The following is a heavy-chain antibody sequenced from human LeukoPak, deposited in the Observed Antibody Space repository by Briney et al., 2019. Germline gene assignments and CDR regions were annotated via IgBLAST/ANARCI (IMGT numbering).Heavy chain of an antibody. CDR2: INHSGST. D-gene: IGHD3-10*01. CDR1: GGSFRGYY. Sequence: SETLSLTCAVYGGSFRGYYWSWIRQPPGKGLEWIGEINHSGSTNYNPSLKSRVTISVDTSKNQFSLKLSSVTAADTAVYYCARRRRTIWFGELLSSPFDYWGQGTLVTVSS. CDR3: ARRRRTIWFGELLSSPFDY. V-gene: IGHV4-34*01. J-gene: IGHJ4*02.